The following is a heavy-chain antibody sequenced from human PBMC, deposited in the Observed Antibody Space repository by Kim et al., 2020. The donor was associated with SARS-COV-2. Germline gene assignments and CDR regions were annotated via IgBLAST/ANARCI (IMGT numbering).Heavy chain of an antibody. CDR3: ARDSASSRAGTGDY. D-gene: IGHD6-13*01. V-gene: IGHV3-21*01. Sequence: GGSLRLSCAASGFTFSSYSMNWVRQAPGKGLEWVSSISSSSSYIYYADSVKGRFTISRDNAKNSLYLQMNSLRAEDTAVYYCARDSASSRAGTGDYWGQGTLVTVSS. CDR1: GFTFSSYS. CDR2: ISSSSSYI. J-gene: IGHJ4*02.